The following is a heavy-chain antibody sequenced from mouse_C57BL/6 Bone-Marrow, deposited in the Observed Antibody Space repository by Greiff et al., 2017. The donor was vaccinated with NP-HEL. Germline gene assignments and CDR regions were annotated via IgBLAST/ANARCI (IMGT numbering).Heavy chain of an antibody. V-gene: IGHV1-7*01. CDR3: ARSIVTTNYYAMDY. Sequence: QVQLQQSGAELAKPGASVKLSCKASGYTFTSYWMHWVNQRPGQGLEWIGYINPSSGYTNYNQKFKDKATLTAAKSSSTAYMQLSSLKYEDSAVYDCARSIVTTNYYAMDYWGQGTSVTVSS. J-gene: IGHJ4*01. CDR2: INPSSGYT. CDR1: GYTFTSYW. D-gene: IGHD2-5*01.